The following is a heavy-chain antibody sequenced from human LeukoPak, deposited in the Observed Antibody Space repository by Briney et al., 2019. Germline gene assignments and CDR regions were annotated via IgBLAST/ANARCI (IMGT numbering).Heavy chain of an antibody. CDR3: ARGRADSSSAKKYYHYYYMDV. CDR1: GFTFDDYG. J-gene: IGHJ6*03. Sequence: GGSLRLSCAASGFTFDDYGMSWVRQAPGKGLEWVSGINWNGGSTGYADSVKGRFTISRDNAKNSLYLQMNSLRAEDTALYYCARGRADSSSAKKYYHYYYMDVWGKGTTVTVSS. D-gene: IGHD6-6*01. CDR2: INWNGGST. V-gene: IGHV3-20*04.